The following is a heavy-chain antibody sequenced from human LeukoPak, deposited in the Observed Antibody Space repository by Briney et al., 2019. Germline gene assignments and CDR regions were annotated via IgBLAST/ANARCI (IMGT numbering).Heavy chain of an antibody. V-gene: IGHV4-59*01. CDR3: ARVAVTTPRYGMDV. CDR1: GGSISSYY. D-gene: IGHD4-11*01. Sequence: SETLSLTCTVSGGSISSYYWSWIRQPPGKGLEWIGYIYYSGSTNYNPSLKSRVTISVDTSKNQFSLKLSSVTAADTAVYYCARVAVTTPRYGMDVWGQGTTVAVSS. J-gene: IGHJ6*02. CDR2: IYYSGST.